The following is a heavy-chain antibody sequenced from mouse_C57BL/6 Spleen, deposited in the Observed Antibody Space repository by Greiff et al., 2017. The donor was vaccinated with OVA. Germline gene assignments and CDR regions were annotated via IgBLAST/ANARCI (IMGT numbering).Heavy chain of an antibody. D-gene: IGHD1-1*01. CDR2: IHPNSGST. V-gene: IGHV1-64*01. Sequence: VQLQQSGAELVKPGASVKLSCKASGYTFTSYWMHWVKQRPGQGLEWIGMIHPNSGSTNYNEKFKSKATLTVDKSSSTAYMQLSSLTSEDSAVYYCARRYPYAMDYWGQGTSVTVSS. CDR1: GYTFTSYW. CDR3: ARRYPYAMDY. J-gene: IGHJ4*01.